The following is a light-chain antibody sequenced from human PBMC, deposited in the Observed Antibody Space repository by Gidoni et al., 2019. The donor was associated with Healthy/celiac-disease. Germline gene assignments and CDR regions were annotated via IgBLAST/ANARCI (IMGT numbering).Light chain of an antibody. CDR2: WAS. Sequence: DIVMTESPDSLAVSLGERATINCKSSQSVLYSSNNKNYLAWSQQKPGQPPKLLIYWASTRESGVPDRFSGSGSGTDFTLTISSLQAEDVAVYYCQQYYSTPWTFGQGTKVESK. CDR1: QSVLYSSNNKNY. V-gene: IGKV4-1*01. J-gene: IGKJ1*01. CDR3: QQYYSTPWT.